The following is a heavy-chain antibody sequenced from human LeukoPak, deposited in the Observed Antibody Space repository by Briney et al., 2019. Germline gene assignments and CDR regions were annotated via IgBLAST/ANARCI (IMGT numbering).Heavy chain of an antibody. V-gene: IGHV4-39*07. D-gene: IGHD2-2*02. J-gene: IGHJ3*02. CDR1: GGSISSSSYY. CDR2: IYYSGST. CDR3: ARPRLAYCSSTSCYKEPGGAFDI. Sequence: SETLSLTCTVSGGSISSSSYYWGWIRQPPGKGLEWIGSIYYSGSTYYNPSLKSRVTISVDTSKNQFSLKLSSVTAADTAVYYCARPRLAYCSSTSCYKEPGGAFDIWGQGTMVTVSS.